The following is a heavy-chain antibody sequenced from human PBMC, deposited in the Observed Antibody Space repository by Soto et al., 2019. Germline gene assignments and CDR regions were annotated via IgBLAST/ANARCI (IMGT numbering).Heavy chain of an antibody. D-gene: IGHD4-17*01. CDR2: ISSSSSYI. CDR3: ARTTVTTFRWFDP. CDR1: GFTFSSYS. Sequence: EVQLVESGGGLVKPGGSLRLSCAASGFTFSSYSMNWVRQAPGKGLEWVSSISSSSSYIYYADSVKDRFTISRDNAKNSLYLQMNSLRAEDTAVYYCARTTVTTFRWFDPWGQGTLVTVSS. J-gene: IGHJ5*02. V-gene: IGHV3-21*01.